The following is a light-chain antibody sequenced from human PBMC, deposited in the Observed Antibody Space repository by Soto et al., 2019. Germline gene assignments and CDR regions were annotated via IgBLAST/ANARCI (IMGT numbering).Light chain of an antibody. Sequence: QSVLTQPPSSSGSPGQSVTISCTGTSSDVGGYDYVSWYQQHPGKAPKLMIYEVSKRPSGVPDRFSGSKSGNPASLTVSGLQAEDEADYYCSSYGGSNNLVFGGGTTLTVL. CDR1: SSDVGGYDY. V-gene: IGLV2-8*01. CDR2: EVS. CDR3: SSYGGSNNLV. J-gene: IGLJ2*01.